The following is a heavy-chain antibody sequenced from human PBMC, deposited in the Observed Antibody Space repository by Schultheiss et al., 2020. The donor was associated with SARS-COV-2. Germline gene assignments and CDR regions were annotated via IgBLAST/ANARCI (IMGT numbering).Heavy chain of an antibody. CDR3: ASEWGITYYYDSSGYYPPDY. V-gene: IGHV4-59*08. CDR1: GGSFSGYY. J-gene: IGHJ4*02. Sequence: SETLSLTCAVYGGSFSGYYWSWIRQPPGKGLEWIGYIYYSGSTNYNPSLKSRVTISVDTSKNQFSLKLSSVTAADTAVYYCASEWGITYYYDSSGYYPPDYWGQGTLVTVSS. CDR2: IYYSGST. D-gene: IGHD3-22*01.